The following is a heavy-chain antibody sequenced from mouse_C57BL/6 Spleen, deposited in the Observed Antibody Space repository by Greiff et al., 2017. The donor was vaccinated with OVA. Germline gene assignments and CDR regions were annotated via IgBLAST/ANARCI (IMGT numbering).Heavy chain of an antibody. Sequence: QVQLQQPGAELVMPGASVKLSCKASGYTFTSYWMHWVKQRPGQGLEWIGEIDPSDSYTNYNQKFKGKSTLTVDKSSSTAYMQLSSLTSEDSAVYYCARNWILDDWGKGTSVTVSS. V-gene: IGHV1-69*01. CDR1: GYTFTSYW. CDR3: ARNWILDD. CDR2: IDPSDSYT. J-gene: IGHJ4*01.